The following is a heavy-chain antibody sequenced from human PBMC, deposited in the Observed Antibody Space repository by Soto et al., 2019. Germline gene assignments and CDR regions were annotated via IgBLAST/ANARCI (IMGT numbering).Heavy chain of an antibody. J-gene: IGHJ3*02. CDR2: ITADGGT. CDR1: GFTVSSHA. Sequence: EVQVLESGGGLVQPGGSLRLSCEGSGFTVSSHAMTWIRQAPGKGPEWVSTITADGGTYYADSVKGRCAMSRDTSANPLDLRRNSLGAADTAASYCAPHVSCSGGSCQYDAVAIRGQGTMVTVSS. CDR3: APHVSCSGGSCQYDAVAI. D-gene: IGHD2-15*01. V-gene: IGHV3-23*01.